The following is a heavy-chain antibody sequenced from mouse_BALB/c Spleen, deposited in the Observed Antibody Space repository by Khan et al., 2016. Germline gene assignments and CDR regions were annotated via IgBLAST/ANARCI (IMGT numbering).Heavy chain of an antibody. D-gene: IGHD2-1*01. V-gene: IGHV3-1*02. CDR2: IHYSGST. J-gene: IGHJ1*01. CDR3: AFDVNSGGSWWYFDF. Sequence: EVQLQESGPDLVKPSQSLSLTCTVSGYSITSGYSWHWIRQFPGNKLEWMGYIHYSGSTNYNPSLKSRISITRDTSENQFFLQLNSVTTEDTATYYCAFDVNSGGSWWYFDFWGAGTTVTVSS. CDR1: GYSITSGYS.